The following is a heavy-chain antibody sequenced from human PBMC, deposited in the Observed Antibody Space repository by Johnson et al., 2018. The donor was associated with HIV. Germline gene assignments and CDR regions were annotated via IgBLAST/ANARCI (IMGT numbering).Heavy chain of an antibody. CDR3: ASLVGSSSGEAFDI. CDR2: ISYVGSYK. CDR1: GFTFSNYG. Sequence: QVLLVESGGGVVQPGRSLRLSCVVSGFTFSNYGMHWVRQAPGKGLAWVAVISYVGSYKYYTDSVRVRFTISRDNSKNTLFLQMKSLRAEDTAVYYCASLVGSSSGEAFDIWGQGTMVTVSS. V-gene: IGHV3-30*03. D-gene: IGHD6-6*01. J-gene: IGHJ3*02.